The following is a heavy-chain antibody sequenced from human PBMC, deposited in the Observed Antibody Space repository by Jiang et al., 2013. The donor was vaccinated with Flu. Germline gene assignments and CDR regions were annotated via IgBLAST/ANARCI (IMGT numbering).Heavy chain of an antibody. J-gene: IGHJ6*04. D-gene: IGHD6-13*01. CDR1: GYSFTSYW. Sequence: GAEVKKPGESLKISCKGSGYSFTSYWIGWVRQMPGKGLEWMGIIYPGDSDTRYSPSFQGQVTISADKSISTAYLQWSSLKASDTAMYYCARGRAAAGTWDYYYYGMDVWGKGTTVTVSS. V-gene: IGHV5-51*01. CDR3: ARGRAAAGTWDYYYYGMDV. CDR2: IYPGDSDT.